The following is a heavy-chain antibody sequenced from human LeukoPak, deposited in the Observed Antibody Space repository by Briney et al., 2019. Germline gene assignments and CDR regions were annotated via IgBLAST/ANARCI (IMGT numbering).Heavy chain of an antibody. J-gene: IGHJ4*02. CDR3: ARDIGGWYGESGY. CDR1: GYTFTSYD. V-gene: IGHV1-8*01. CDR2: MNPNSGNT. Sequence: ASVKVSCKASGYTFTSYDINWVRQATGQGLEWMGWMNPNSGNTGYAQKFQGRVTMTTDTSTSTAYMDLRSLRSDDTAIYYCARDIGGWYGESGYWGQGTLVTVSS. D-gene: IGHD6-19*01.